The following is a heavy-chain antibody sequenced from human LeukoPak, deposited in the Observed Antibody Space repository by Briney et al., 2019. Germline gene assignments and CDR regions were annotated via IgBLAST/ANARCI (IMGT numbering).Heavy chain of an antibody. D-gene: IGHD1-1*01. CDR3: TTSKDHYSHH. V-gene: IGHV3-72*01. Sequence: PGGSLRLSCAASGFTFSDHYMDWVRQAPGKGLEWVGRARKKANSYTTEYAASVKGRFTISRDGSKNSLYLHMNSLKTEDTAVYYCTTSKDHYSHHWGQGTLVTVSS. CDR1: GFTFSDHY. J-gene: IGHJ4*02. CDR2: ARKKANSYTT.